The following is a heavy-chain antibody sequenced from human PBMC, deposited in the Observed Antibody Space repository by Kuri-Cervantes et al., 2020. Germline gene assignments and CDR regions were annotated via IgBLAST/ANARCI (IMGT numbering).Heavy chain of an antibody. J-gene: IGHJ3*02. CDR2: ISAYNGDT. CDR1: GYTFTGYY. CDR3: ARDPVEVHGDYVDAFDI. Sequence: ASVKVSCKASGYTFTGYYMHWVRQAPGQGLEWMGWISAYNGDTNYAQKLQGRVTMTTDTSTSTAYMELRSLRSDDTAVYYCARDPVEVHGDYVDAFDIWGQGTMVTVSS. D-gene: IGHD4-17*01. V-gene: IGHV1-18*04.